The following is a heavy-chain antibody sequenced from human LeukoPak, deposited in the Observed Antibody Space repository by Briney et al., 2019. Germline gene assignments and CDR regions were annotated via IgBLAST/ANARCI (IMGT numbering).Heavy chain of an antibody. D-gene: IGHD3-22*01. CDR1: GGSISSCDYY. CDR3: ARNYYDSSGQGWFDP. V-gene: IGHV4-30-4*01. J-gene: IGHJ5*02. CDR2: ICYSVST. Sequence: SETLSLTCTVSGGSISSCDYYWSWIRQPPGKGLEWYGYICYSVSTYYNPSLKSRVTISVDTSKNQFSLKLSSVTAADTAVYYCARNYYDSSGQGWFDPWGQGTLVTVSS.